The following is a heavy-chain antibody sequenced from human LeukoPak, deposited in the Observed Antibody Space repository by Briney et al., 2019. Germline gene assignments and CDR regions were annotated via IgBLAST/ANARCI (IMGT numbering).Heavy chain of an antibody. CDR2: IKRDGSET. V-gene: IGHV3-7*01. CDR3: ARALSDFWAGYFFDS. D-gene: IGHD3/OR15-3a*01. J-gene: IGHJ4*02. Sequence: GGSLRLSCAVSRINFNSYWMTWVRQAPGKGLEWVANIKRDGSETYYMDSVKGRFSISRGNAKNSLYLQMNSRSAEDTAVYYCARALSDFWAGYFFDSWGQGTLVTVSS. CDR1: RINFNSYW.